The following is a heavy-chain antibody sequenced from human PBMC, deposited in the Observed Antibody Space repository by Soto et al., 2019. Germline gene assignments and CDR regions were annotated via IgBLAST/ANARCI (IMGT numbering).Heavy chain of an antibody. V-gene: IGHV3-20*03. D-gene: IGHD3-10*01. CDR3: ARDRLAVVLLWFGDGDGMDV. Sequence: GALRISFAGPGFTFDGYCMSRVPPAPGEGLGCVSGINWNGGSTGYADSVKGRFTISRDNAKNSLYLQMNSLRAEDTALYYCARDRLAVVLLWFGDGDGMDVWGQGTTVTVSS. CDR1: GFTFDGYC. J-gene: IGHJ6*02. CDR2: INWNGGST.